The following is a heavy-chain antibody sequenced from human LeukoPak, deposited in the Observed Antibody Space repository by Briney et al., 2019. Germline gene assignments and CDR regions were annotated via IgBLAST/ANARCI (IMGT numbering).Heavy chain of an antibody. J-gene: IGHJ5*02. Sequence: SETLSLTCTVSGGSISSSSYYWGWIRQPPGKGLEWIGSIYYSGSTYYNPSLKSRVTISVDTSKNQFSLKLSSVTAADTAVYYCARRGYNYGYGWFDPWGQGNLVTVSS. CDR1: GGSISSSSYY. V-gene: IGHV4-39*01. D-gene: IGHD5-18*01. CDR2: IYYSGST. CDR3: ARRGYNYGYGWFDP.